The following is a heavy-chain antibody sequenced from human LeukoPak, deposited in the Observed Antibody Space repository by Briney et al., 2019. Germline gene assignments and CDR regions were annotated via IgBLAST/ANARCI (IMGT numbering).Heavy chain of an antibody. CDR3: ARAYSGSYFSAFDI. D-gene: IGHD1-26*01. CDR1: GYTFTSYG. Sequence: GASVKVSCKASGYTFTSYGISWVRQAPGQGLEWMGWISAYNGNTNYAQKLQGRATMTTDTSTSTAYMELRSLRSDDTAVYYCARAYSGSYFSAFDIWGQGTMVTVSS. V-gene: IGHV1-18*04. J-gene: IGHJ3*02. CDR2: ISAYNGNT.